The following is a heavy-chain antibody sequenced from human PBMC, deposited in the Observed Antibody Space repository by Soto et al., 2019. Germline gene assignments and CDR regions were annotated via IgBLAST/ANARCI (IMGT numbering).Heavy chain of an antibody. V-gene: IGHV4-39*02. Sequence: QLQLQESGPGLVKPSETLSLTCTVSGGSISSSSYYWGWIRQPPGQGLEWIGSIYYSGSTYYHPSLSHRVPISLDTSKNHFSLTLSSVAAADTAVYYCASHRGAAYSSGWYGSAHYYGMDVWGQGTTVTVSS. D-gene: IGHD6-19*01. CDR1: GGSISSSSYY. CDR3: ASHRGAAYSSGWYGSAHYYGMDV. CDR2: IYYSGST. J-gene: IGHJ6*02.